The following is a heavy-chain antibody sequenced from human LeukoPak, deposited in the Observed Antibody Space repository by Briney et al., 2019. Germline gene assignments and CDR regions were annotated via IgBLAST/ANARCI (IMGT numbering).Heavy chain of an antibody. D-gene: IGHD3-16*02. CDR3: ARDPLYDYVWGSYRYLDY. Sequence: SVRVSCKASGGTFSSYAISWVRQAPGQGLEWMGGIIPIFGTANYAQNFQGTVTITADKSTSTAYMELSSLRSEDTAVYYCARDPLYDYVWGSYRYLDYWGQGTLVTVSS. V-gene: IGHV1-69*06. CDR2: IIPIFGTA. J-gene: IGHJ4*02. CDR1: GGTFSSYA.